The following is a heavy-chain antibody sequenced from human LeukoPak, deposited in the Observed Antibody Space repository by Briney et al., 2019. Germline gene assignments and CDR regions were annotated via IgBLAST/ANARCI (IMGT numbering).Heavy chain of an antibody. CDR1: GFTFSSYE. V-gene: IGHV3-48*03. J-gene: IGHJ4*02. CDR2: ISSSGSTI. CDR3: ARDGAAEYYGPGSYLDY. D-gene: IGHD3-10*01. Sequence: GGSLRLSCAASGFTFSSYEMNWVRQAPGKGLEWVSYISSSGSTIYYADSVKGRFTISRDNAKNSLYLQMNSLRAEDTAVYYCARDGAAEYYGPGSYLDYWGQGTLVTVSS.